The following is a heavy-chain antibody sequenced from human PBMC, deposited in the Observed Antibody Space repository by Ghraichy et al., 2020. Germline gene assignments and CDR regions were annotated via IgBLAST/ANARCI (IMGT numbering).Heavy chain of an antibody. CDR2: IYYSGIT. CDR3: ARTTTTVTPSNWFAP. Sequence: PETLSLTCTVSGGSISSSSHYWGWIRQPPGKGLEWIGSIYYSGITYYNPSLKSRVTISVDTSKNQFSLRLTSVTAADTAVYYCARTTTTVTPSNWFAPWGQGTLVTVSS. J-gene: IGHJ5*02. CDR1: GGSISSSSHY. V-gene: IGHV4-39*01. D-gene: IGHD4-17*01.